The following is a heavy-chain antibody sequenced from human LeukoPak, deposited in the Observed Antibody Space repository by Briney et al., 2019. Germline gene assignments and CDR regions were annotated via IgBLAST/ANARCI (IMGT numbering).Heavy chain of an antibody. CDR1: GGSFSGYY. V-gene: IGHV4-34*01. J-gene: IGHJ3*02. CDR3: ARDHVSGGFDI. CDR2: IYYSGST. Sequence: SETLSLTCAVYGGSFSGYYWSWLRQPPGKGLEWIGSIYYSGSTYYNSSLKSRITISVDTSKNRFSLKLSSVTAADTAVYYCARDHVSGGFDIWGQGTMVTVSS. D-gene: IGHD2-15*01.